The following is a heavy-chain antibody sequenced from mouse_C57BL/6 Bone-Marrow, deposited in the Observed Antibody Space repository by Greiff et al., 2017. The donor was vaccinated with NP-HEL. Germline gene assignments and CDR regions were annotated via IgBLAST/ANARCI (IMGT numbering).Heavy chain of an antibody. V-gene: IGHV1-55*01. CDR2: IYPGSGST. Sequence: LQESGAELVKPGASVKMSCKASGYTFTSYWITWVKQRPGQGLEWIGDIYPGSGSTNYNEKFKSKATLTVDTSSSTAYMQLSSLTSEDSAVYYCARGELRSFAYWGQGTLVTVSA. D-gene: IGHD1-1*01. J-gene: IGHJ3*01. CDR1: GYTFTSYW. CDR3: ARGELRSFAY.